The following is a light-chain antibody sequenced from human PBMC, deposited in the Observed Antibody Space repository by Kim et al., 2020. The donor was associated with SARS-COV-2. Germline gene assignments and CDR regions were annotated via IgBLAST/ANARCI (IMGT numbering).Light chain of an antibody. V-gene: IGKV1-39*01. CDR1: QSISSY. CDR3: QQSYSTPPIT. Sequence: SVGDRVTITCRASQSISSYLNWYQQNPGKAPKLLIYAASSLQSGVPSRFSGSGSVTDFTLTISSLQPEDFATYYCQQSYSTPPITFGQGTRLEIK. CDR2: AAS. J-gene: IGKJ5*01.